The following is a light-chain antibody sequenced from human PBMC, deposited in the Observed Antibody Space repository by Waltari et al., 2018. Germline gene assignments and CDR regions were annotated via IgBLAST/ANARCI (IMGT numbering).Light chain of an antibody. J-gene: IGKJ4*01. CDR2: STS. Sequence: LLTQSPGTLSLSPGDRATLSCSASQSVSSAYLAWFQHKPGQAPRLLISSTSARATGIPDRFSGSGSGTDFILTISRLEPEDFAVYYCQQYGTSPFAFGGGTKVEIK. CDR1: QSVSSAY. CDR3: QQYGTSPFA. V-gene: IGKV3-20*01.